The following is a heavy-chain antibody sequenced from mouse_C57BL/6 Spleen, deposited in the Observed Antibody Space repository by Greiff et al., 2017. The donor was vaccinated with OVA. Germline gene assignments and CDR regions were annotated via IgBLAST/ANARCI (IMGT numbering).Heavy chain of an antibody. CDR2: IYPGDGDT. CDR3: ARGSGLYYYAMDY. D-gene: IGHD3-2*02. V-gene: IGHV1-82*01. CDR1: GYAFSSSW. J-gene: IGHJ4*01. Sequence: QVQLQQSGPELVKPGASVKISCKASGYAFSSSWMNWVKQRPGKGLEWIGRIYPGDGDTNYNGKFKGKATLTADKSSSTAYMQLSSLTSEDSAVYFCARGSGLYYYAMDYWGQGTSVTVSS.